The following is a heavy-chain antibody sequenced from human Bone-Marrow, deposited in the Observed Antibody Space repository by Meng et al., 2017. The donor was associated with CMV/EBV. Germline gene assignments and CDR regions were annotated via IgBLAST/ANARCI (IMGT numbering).Heavy chain of an antibody. Sequence: GASLKISCAASGFTFSGSAMHWVRQASGKGLEWVGHIRSKANSYATAYAASVKGRFTISRDDSKNTAYLQMNSLKTEDTAVYYCTADMVRGVIGYDAFDIWGQGTMVTGSS. D-gene: IGHD3-10*01. V-gene: IGHV3-73*01. CDR1: GFTFSGSA. CDR2: IRSKANSYAT. J-gene: IGHJ3*02. CDR3: TADMVRGVIGYDAFDI.